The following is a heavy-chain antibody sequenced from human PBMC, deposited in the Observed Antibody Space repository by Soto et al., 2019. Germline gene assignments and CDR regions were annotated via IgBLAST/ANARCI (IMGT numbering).Heavy chain of an antibody. CDR3: ARGLYHSDY. D-gene: IGHD2-2*01. CDR1: GFTFTSYG. J-gene: IGHJ4*02. CDR2: ISPSSSTI. V-gene: IGHV3-48*02. Sequence: EVQLVESGGGLVQPGGSLRLSCAASGFTFTSYGMNWVRQAPGKGLVWVAYISPSSSTIDYTDSVKARFTISRDNVKNSLYLQMNSLRDEDTAVFYCARGLYHSDYWGQGTLVTVSS.